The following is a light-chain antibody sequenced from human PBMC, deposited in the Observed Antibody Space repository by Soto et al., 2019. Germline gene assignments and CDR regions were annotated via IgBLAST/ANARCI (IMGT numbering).Light chain of an antibody. J-gene: IGKJ4*01. V-gene: IGKV1-12*01. CDR2: AAS. Sequence: DIQMTQSPSSVSASVGDRVTITCRASQDFASWLAWYQQKPGKSPKLLIYAASTLQSGVPSRFSASGSGTDFTLTISSLQPEDFAVYYCQEADNFPLTFGGGTKVEI. CDR1: QDFASW. CDR3: QEADNFPLT.